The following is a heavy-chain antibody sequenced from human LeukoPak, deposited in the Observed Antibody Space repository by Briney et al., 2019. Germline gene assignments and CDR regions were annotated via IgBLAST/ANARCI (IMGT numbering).Heavy chain of an antibody. Sequence: GESLKISCKGSGYSFTSYWISWVRQMPGKGLEWMGRIDPSDSYTNYSPSFQGHVTISADKSISTAYLQWSSLKASDTAMYYCARHPPLRMVRGVPTDYWGQGTLVTVSP. J-gene: IGHJ4*02. V-gene: IGHV5-10-1*01. CDR3: ARHPPLRMVRGVPTDY. CDR1: GYSFTSYW. CDR2: IDPSDSYT. D-gene: IGHD3-10*01.